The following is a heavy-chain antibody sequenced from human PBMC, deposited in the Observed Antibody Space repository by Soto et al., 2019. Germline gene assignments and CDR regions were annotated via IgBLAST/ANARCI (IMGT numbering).Heavy chain of an antibody. CDR2: ISSLSSPR. V-gene: IGHV3-48*02. D-gene: IGHD1-26*01. J-gene: IGHJ4*02. CDR1: GFTFSSYS. Sequence: GGSLRLSCAASGFTFSSYSMNWVRQAPGKGLEWVSYISSLSSPRYYAESVEGRFIISRDNAKNSLYLQMNSLRDEDTAVYFCAREDILGARSFAYWGQGALVTVSS. CDR3: AREDILGARSFAY.